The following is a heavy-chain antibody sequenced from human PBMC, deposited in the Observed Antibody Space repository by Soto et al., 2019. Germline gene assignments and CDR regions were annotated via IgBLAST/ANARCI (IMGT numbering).Heavy chain of an antibody. Sequence: GGSLRLSCAASGFTFSNAWMSWVRQAPGKGLEWVGRIKSKTDGGTTDYAAPVKGRFTFSRDDSKNTLYLQMNSLKTEDTAVYYCTGRYCTNGVCYFDYWGQGTLVTVSS. CDR3: TGRYCTNGVCYFDY. CDR2: IKSKTDGGTT. D-gene: IGHD2-8*01. J-gene: IGHJ4*02. V-gene: IGHV3-15*01. CDR1: GFTFSNAW.